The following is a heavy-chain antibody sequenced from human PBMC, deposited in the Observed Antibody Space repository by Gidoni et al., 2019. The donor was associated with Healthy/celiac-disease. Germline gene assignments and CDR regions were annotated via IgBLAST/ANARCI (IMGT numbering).Heavy chain of an antibody. D-gene: IGHD2-2*01. CDR2: ISYDGSNK. CDR3: AREGCSSTSCYYFDY. V-gene: IGHV3-30-3*01. Sequence: QVQLVESGGGVVQPWRSLRLSCAASGFTFSSYAMHWVRQAPGKGLEWVAVISYDGSNKYYADSVKGRFTISRDNSKNTLYLQMNSLRAEDTAVYYCAREGCSSTSCYYFDYWGQGTLVTVSS. CDR1: GFTFSSYA. J-gene: IGHJ4*02.